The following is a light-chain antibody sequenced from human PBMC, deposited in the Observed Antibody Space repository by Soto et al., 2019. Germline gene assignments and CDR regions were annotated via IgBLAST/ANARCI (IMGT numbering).Light chain of an antibody. CDR3: KQYHNYPWT. J-gene: IGKJ1*01. Sequence: DIQMTQSPSTLSASVGDRVTITCRASQTINNWLAWYQQKPGKAPKLLIYKASSLEGGVSSRFSGSASGTEFTLSISSLQPDDFATFYCKQYHNYPWTFGQGTKVDIK. CDR1: QTINNW. V-gene: IGKV1-5*03. CDR2: KAS.